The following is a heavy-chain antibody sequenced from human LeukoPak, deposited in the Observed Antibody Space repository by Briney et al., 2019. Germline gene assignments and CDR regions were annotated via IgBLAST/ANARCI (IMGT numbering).Heavy chain of an antibody. D-gene: IGHD2-15*01. CDR2: ISYDGSNK. J-gene: IGHJ4*02. V-gene: IGHV3-30*18. CDR1: GFTFSSYG. Sequence: GGSLRLSCAASGFTFSSYGMHWVRQAPGKGLEWVAVISYDGSNKYYADSVKGRFTISRDNSKNTLYLQMNSLRAEDTAVYYCAKDGGSGGSCYFWGQGTLVTVSS. CDR3: AKDGGSGGSCYF.